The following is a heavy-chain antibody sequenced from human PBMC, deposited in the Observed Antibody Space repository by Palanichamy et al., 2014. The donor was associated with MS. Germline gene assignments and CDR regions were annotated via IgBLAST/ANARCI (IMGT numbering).Heavy chain of an antibody. CDR2: ITGSGGTT. J-gene: IGHJ4*02. D-gene: IGHD3-10*01. Sequence: EVQLLESGGDLVQPGGSLRLSCAASGFTFSSYAMSWVRQTPGKGLERVSSITGSGGTTDDADSVKGRFTISRDNSKNTLCLQMNSLRAEDAAIYYCAKGTAVRGVYYFDYWGQGTLVTVSS. V-gene: IGHV3-23*01. CDR1: GFTFSSYA. CDR3: AKGTAVRGVYYFDY.